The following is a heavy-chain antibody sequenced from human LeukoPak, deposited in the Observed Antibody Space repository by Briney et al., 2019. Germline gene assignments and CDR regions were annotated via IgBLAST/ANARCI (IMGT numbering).Heavy chain of an antibody. CDR1: GFTFSTYE. V-gene: IGHV3-48*03. CDR2: ISSSGSTI. J-gene: IGHJ4*02. CDR3: VVITWDY. Sequence: PGGSLRLSCAASGFTFSTYEMNWVRQAPGKGLEWVSYISSSGSTIYYADSVKGRCTISRDNAENSLYLQMNSLRAEDTAIYYCVVITWDYWGRGALVTVSS. D-gene: IGHD3-22*01.